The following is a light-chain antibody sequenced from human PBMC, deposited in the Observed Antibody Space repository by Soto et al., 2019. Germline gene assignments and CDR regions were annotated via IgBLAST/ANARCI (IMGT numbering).Light chain of an antibody. CDR3: QQRSNRPPLT. Sequence: ILLAQISGTLSLSPGERATLSCRASRSVSSYLAWYQQQPGQAPRLLIYDASNRAPGSPARFSGSGSGTDFTLTISSLEPEDFAVYYCQQRSNRPPLTFGQGTRLEIK. CDR2: DAS. CDR1: RSVSSY. V-gene: IGKV3-11*01. J-gene: IGKJ5*01.